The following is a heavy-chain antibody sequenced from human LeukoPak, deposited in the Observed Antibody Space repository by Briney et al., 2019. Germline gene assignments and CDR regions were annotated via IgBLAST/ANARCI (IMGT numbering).Heavy chain of an antibody. CDR1: GYTFTGYY. J-gene: IGHJ3*02. D-gene: IGHD3-16*01. Sequence: WASVKVSCKASGYTFTGYYMHWVRQAPGQGLEWMGWINPNSGGTNYAQKFQGRVTMTRDTSISTAYMELSRLRSDDTAVYYCARLTRGGWGRHAFDIWGQGTMVTVSS. V-gene: IGHV1-2*02. CDR2: INPNSGGT. CDR3: ARLTRGGWGRHAFDI.